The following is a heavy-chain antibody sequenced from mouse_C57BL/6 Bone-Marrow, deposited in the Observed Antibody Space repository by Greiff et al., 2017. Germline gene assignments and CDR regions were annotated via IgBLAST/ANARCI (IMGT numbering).Heavy chain of an antibody. CDR3: ARDYYGSRGFAY. CDR2: IYPSDSET. J-gene: IGHJ3*01. V-gene: IGHV1-61*01. D-gene: IGHD1-1*01. Sequence: VQLQESGAELVRPESSVKLSCKASGYTFTSYWMDWVKQRPGQGLEWIGNIYPSDSETHYNQKFKDKATLTVDKSSSTAYMQLSSLTSEDSAVYYCARDYYGSRGFAYWGQGTLVTVSA. CDR1: GYTFTSYW.